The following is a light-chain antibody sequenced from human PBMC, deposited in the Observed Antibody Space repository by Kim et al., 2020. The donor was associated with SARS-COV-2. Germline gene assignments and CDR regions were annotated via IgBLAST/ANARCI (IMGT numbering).Light chain of an antibody. J-gene: IGKJ1*01. CDR2: DVS. V-gene: IGKV3-15*01. CDR3: QQYNYWPPGT. CDR1: RTISGT. Sequence: VMAQSPAILSVSPGETATLSCRASRTISGTLAWYQQKPGQAPRLLIYDVSARAPGVPVRFSGSGSGTDFTLTISSLQSEDVAVYICQQYNYWPPGTFGQGTKVDI.